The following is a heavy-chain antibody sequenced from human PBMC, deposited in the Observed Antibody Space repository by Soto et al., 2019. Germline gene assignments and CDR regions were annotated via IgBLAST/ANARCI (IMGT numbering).Heavy chain of an antibody. CDR3: ARVQWLASHI. D-gene: IGHD6-19*01. CDR2: ITTSSTSI. V-gene: IGHV3-21*01. Sequence: EVQLVESGEGLANPGGSLRPPVQPSGSTFSSYTMTWVRKAPGKGLEWVSTITTSSTSIYYADSVKGRFTISRDNAKNSLYLQMNSLRVEDTAVYYCARVQWLASHIWGQGTMVTVSS. CDR1: GSTFSSYT. J-gene: IGHJ3*02.